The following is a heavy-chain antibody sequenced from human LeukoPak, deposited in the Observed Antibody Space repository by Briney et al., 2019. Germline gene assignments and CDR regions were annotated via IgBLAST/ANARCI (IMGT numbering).Heavy chain of an antibody. CDR2: IYYSGST. CDR1: GGSISSHY. Sequence: SSETLSLTCTVSGGSISSHYWSWIRQPPGKGLEWIGYIYYSGSTNYNPSLKNRVTISVDTSKNQFSLKLSSVTAADTAVYYCARGGSFIAAAGLFGYWGQGTLVTVSS. V-gene: IGHV4-59*11. CDR3: ARGGSFIAAAGLFGY. D-gene: IGHD6-13*01. J-gene: IGHJ4*02.